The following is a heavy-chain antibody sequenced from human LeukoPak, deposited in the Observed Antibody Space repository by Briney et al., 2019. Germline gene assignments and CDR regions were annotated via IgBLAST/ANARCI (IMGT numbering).Heavy chain of an antibody. Sequence: PSETLSLTCTVSGGSISSSNYYWGWIRQPPGKGLEWIGSIYYSGSTYYNPSLKSRVTISVDTSKNQFSLKLSSVTAADTAVYYCAKAVFSSSSRRFDYWGQGTLVTVPS. D-gene: IGHD6-6*01. CDR2: IYYSGST. J-gene: IGHJ4*02. CDR1: GGSISSSNYY. CDR3: AKAVFSSSSRRFDY. V-gene: IGHV4-39*01.